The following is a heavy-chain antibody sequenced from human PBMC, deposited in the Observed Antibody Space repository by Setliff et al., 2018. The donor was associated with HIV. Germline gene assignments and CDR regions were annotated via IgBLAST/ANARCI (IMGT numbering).Heavy chain of an antibody. CDR2: IDYSGNT. V-gene: IGHV4-39*01. CDR3: ARHRYRFGIDS. Sequence: PSETLSLTCTVSGGSISSSSYYWGWIRQPPGKGLEWIGTIDYSGNTYYNASLRSRAIISGDMSKNQFSLNLNSVTASETAVYYCARHRYRFGIDSWGQGALGTVSS. J-gene: IGHJ5*01. CDR1: GGSISSSSYY. D-gene: IGHD3-16*01.